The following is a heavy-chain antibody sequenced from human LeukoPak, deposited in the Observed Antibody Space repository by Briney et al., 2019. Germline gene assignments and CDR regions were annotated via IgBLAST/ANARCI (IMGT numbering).Heavy chain of an antibody. Sequence: SETLSLTCAVSGYSISSGYYWGWIRQPPGKGLEWIGSIYHSGSTYYNSSLKSRVTISVDTSKNQFSLKLSSVTAADTAVYYCARVRDDYVWGSYPPWYFDYWGQGTLVTVSS. V-gene: IGHV4-38-2*01. CDR2: IYHSGST. CDR3: ARVRDDYVWGSYPPWYFDY. J-gene: IGHJ4*02. CDR1: GYSISSGYY. D-gene: IGHD3-16*02.